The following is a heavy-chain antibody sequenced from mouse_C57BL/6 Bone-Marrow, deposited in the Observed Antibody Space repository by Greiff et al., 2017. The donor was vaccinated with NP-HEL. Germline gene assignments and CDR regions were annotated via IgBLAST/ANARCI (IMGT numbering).Heavy chain of an antibody. D-gene: IGHD2-4*01. Sequence: QVQLQQSGAELVRPGASVTLSCKASGYTFTDYEMHWVKQTPVHGLEWIGAIDPETGGTAYNQKFKGKAILTADKSSSTAYMELRSLTSEDSAVYYCTRRRDDYMDYWGQGTSVTVSS. J-gene: IGHJ4*01. CDR1: GYTFTDYE. CDR3: TRRRDDYMDY. V-gene: IGHV1-15*01. CDR2: IDPETGGT.